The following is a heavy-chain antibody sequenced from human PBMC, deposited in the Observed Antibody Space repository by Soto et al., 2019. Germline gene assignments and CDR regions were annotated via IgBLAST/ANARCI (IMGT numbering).Heavy chain of an antibody. J-gene: IGHJ4*02. Sequence: GGSLRLSCAGSGFMFSNNGMHWVRRAPGKGLEWVAFISYDGSETFYADSVKGRFTISRDNSKNTLYLQMNSLRAEDTAVYYCAKLDYYDSSGYSDYFDYWGQGTLVTVSS. V-gene: IGHV3-30*18. D-gene: IGHD3-22*01. CDR2: ISYDGSET. CDR3: AKLDYYDSSGYSDYFDY. CDR1: GFMFSNNG.